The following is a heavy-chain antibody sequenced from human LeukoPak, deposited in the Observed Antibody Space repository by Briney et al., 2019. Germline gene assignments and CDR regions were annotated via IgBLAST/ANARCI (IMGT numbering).Heavy chain of an antibody. Sequence: SETLSLTCTVSGGSISSGSYYWSWIRQPAGKGLEWIGRIYTSGSTNYNPSLKSRVTISVDKSKNQFSLKLSSVTAADTAVYYCARYDVGWYYFDYWGQGTLVTVSS. CDR2: IYTSGST. CDR1: GGSISSGSYY. CDR3: ARYDVGWYYFDY. J-gene: IGHJ4*02. V-gene: IGHV4-61*02. D-gene: IGHD6-19*01.